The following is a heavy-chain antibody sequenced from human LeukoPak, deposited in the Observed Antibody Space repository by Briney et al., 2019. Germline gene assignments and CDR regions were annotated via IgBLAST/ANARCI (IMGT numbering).Heavy chain of an antibody. CDR2: IYSGDSHT. CDR3: ASARHGDYVWDY. D-gene: IGHD4-17*01. J-gene: IGHJ4*02. CDR1: GYSFTYW. Sequence: GESLKISSKGSGYSFTYWIGWVRQMPGKGLEWMGIIYSGDSHTKYSPSFQGRVTISADNSISTAYLQWSSLEASDTAMYYCASARHGDYVWDYWGQGTLVTVSS. V-gene: IGHV5-51*01.